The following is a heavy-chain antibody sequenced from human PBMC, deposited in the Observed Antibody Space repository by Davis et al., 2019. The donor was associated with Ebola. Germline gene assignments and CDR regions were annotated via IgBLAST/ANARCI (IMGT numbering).Heavy chain of an antibody. CDR1: GFTFSSYG. D-gene: IGHD4-17*01. Sequence: GGSLRLSCAASGFTFSSYGMHWVRQAPGKGLEWMAVISYDGSNKYYADSVKGRFTISRDNSKNTLYLQMDSLRAEDTAVYYCAKAYGDYVPFYFDYWGQGTQVTVSS. V-gene: IGHV3-30*18. CDR2: ISYDGSNK. J-gene: IGHJ4*02. CDR3: AKAYGDYVPFYFDY.